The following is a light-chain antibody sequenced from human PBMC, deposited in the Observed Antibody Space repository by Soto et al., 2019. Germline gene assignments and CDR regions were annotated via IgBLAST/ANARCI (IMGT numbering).Light chain of an antibody. Sequence: IQVTQSPSSLSASVGDRVTITCRASQDIRGALAWYQQKPWKAPKLLIYDVSTLESGVPSRFSGSGSGTEFTLTITSLQPEDFGTYYCQQFNSYPITFGHGTRLEIK. CDR2: DVS. J-gene: IGKJ5*01. CDR1: QDIRGA. V-gene: IGKV1-13*02. CDR3: QQFNSYPIT.